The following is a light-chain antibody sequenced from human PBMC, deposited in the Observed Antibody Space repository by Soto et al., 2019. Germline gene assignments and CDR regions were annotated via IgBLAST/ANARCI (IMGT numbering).Light chain of an antibody. Sequence: EIQMTQSPSSLSASVGDRVTITCRSTQTTNSYLNWYQQKPGRAPNLLVYSSSNLQSGVPSRFSGSGFGTDFTLTISSLHPEDFATYYCQQTFITPYTFGQGTELEMK. V-gene: IGKV1-39*01. J-gene: IGKJ2*01. CDR2: SSS. CDR3: QQTFITPYT. CDR1: QTTNSY.